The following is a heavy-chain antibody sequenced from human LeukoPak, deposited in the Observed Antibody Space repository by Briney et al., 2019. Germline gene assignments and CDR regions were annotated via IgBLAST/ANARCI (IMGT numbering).Heavy chain of an antibody. CDR1: GVTISSNY. CDR2: IYTGGST. Sequence: AGSLRLSCAASGVTISSNYMSWVRQAPGKGLEWVSVIYTGGSTYYTDSVKGRFTISRDNSKNKLYLQMNSLRAADTAVYYCATLIWVGYSSSSPNYWGQGTLVTVSS. J-gene: IGHJ4*02. CDR3: ATLIWVGYSSSSPNY. V-gene: IGHV3-53*01. D-gene: IGHD6-6*01.